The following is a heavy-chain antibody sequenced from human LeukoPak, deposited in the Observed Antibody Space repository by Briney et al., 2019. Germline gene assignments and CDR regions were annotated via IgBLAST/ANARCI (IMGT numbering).Heavy chain of an antibody. CDR2: IHRSGSP. CDR3: AREILGGFNPGAY. J-gene: IGHJ4*02. V-gene: IGHV4-4*02. D-gene: IGHD1-14*01. Sequence: TSQTLSLTCTVSLDSTTSNFWSWVRQPPGKGLEWIGEIHRSGSPNYNPSLQSRVTISIDRSRNQIALELSSVTAADTAVYYCAREILGGFNPGAYWGQGTLVTVSS. CDR1: LDSTTSNF.